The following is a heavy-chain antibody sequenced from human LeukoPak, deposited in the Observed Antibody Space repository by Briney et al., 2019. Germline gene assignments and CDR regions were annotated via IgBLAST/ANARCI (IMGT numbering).Heavy chain of an antibody. CDR2: ISYSAERT. CDR1: GFTFSSYA. V-gene: IGHV3-23*01. Sequence: GGSLRLSCAASGFTFSSYAMSWVRQAPGKGLEWVAGISYSAERTDYAGSVKGRFTISRDNSKNILYLQMNSLRADDTAVYYCARGSSVYDYWGQGTLVTVSS. CDR3: ARGSSVYDY. D-gene: IGHD3-10*01. J-gene: IGHJ4*02.